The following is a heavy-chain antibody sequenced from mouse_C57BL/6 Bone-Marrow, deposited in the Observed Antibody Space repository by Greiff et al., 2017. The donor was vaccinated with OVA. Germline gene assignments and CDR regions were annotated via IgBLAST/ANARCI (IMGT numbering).Heavy chain of an antibody. V-gene: IGHV5-6*01. J-gene: IGHJ2*01. CDR1: GFTFSSYG. Sequence: EVQVVESGGDLVKPGGSLKLSCAPSGFTFSSYGMSWVRQTPDKRLEWVATISSGGSYTYYPDSVKGRFTISRDNAKNTLYLQMSSLKSEDTAMYYCARDYGRNYFDYWGQGTTLTVSS. D-gene: IGHD1-1*01. CDR3: ARDYGRNYFDY. CDR2: ISSGGSYT.